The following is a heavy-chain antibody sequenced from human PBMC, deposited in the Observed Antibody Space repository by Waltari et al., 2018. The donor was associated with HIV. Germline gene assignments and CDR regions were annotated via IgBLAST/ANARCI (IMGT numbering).Heavy chain of an antibody. J-gene: IGHJ4*02. Sequence: QVQLQESGPGLVKPSGTLSLTCAVSGVSISSENCWTWVRQPPGKGLEWIGEICHSGVTNYSPSLKSRITISIDKSKNQFSLKLNSVTAADTAVYYCAAGHEYDPYWGQGTLVTVSS. CDR3: AAGHEYDPY. D-gene: IGHD1-1*01. V-gene: IGHV4-4*02. CDR2: ICHSGVT. CDR1: GVSISSENC.